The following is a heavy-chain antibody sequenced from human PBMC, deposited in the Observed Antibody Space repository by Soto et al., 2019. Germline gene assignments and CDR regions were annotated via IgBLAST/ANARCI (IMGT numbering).Heavy chain of an antibody. D-gene: IGHD2-2*01. Sequence: GGSLRLSCAASGFTFSSYSMNWVRQAPGKGLEWVSSISSSSSYIYYADSVKGRFTISRDNAKNSLYLQMNSLRAEDTAVYYCARGSLPAGGLDYYYGMDVWGQGTTVTVSS. CDR2: ISSSSSYI. CDR3: ARGSLPAGGLDYYYGMDV. J-gene: IGHJ6*02. V-gene: IGHV3-21*01. CDR1: GFTFSSYS.